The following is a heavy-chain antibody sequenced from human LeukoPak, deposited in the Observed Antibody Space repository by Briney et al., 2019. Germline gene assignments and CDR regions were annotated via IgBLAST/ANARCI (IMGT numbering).Heavy chain of an antibody. V-gene: IGHV3-30*18. CDR2: ISYDGSNK. Sequence: GGSLRLSCAASGFTFSSYGMHWVRQAPGKGLEWVAVISYDGSNKYYADSVKGRFTISRDNSKNTLYLQMNSLRAEDTAVYYCAKDSTGGFDYWGQGALVTVSS. J-gene: IGHJ4*02. CDR3: AKDSTGGFDY. CDR1: GFTFSSYG. D-gene: IGHD3-16*01.